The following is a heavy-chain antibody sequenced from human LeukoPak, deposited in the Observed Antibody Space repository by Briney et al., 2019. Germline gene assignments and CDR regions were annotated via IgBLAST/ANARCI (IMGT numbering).Heavy chain of an antibody. CDR1: GYTFTSYA. J-gene: IGHJ4*02. V-gene: IGHV7-4-1*02. CDR3: ARASIGVVTGPMDFNNY. CDR2: INTNTGNP. Sequence: ASVKVSCKASGYTFTSYAMNWVRQAPGQGLEWMGWINTNTGNPTYAQGFTGRFVFSLDTSVSTAYLQISSLKAEDTAVYYCARASIGVVTGPMDFNNYWGQGTLVTVSS. D-gene: IGHD2-21*02.